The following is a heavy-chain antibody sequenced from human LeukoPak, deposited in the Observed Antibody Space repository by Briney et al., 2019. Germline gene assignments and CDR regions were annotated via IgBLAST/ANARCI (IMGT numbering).Heavy chain of an antibody. CDR3: AKASRRHCGTTICYTLDY. Sequence: PGGSLRLSCAASGFTFSSYEMNWVRQAPGKGLEWVSTISGSGGTTNFADSVKGRFTISRENSKNTLYLQMNSLRAADTAKYYCAKASRRHCGTTICYTLDYWGQGTLVTVSS. V-gene: IGHV3-23*01. CDR1: GFTFSSYE. J-gene: IGHJ4*02. D-gene: IGHD2-2*02. CDR2: ISGSGGTT.